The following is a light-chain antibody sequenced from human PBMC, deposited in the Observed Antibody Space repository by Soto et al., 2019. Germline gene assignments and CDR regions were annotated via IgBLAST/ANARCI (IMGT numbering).Light chain of an antibody. V-gene: IGKV3-11*01. Sequence: EIVLTQSAGALSWSPGESPTLSCGASQSVSSYLAWYQQKPGQAPRLLIYDASNRATGIPARFSGSGYGTDFNLTISSLETEDFAVYYCQQRSNWPWTFGQGTKVDIK. CDR2: DAS. J-gene: IGKJ1*01. CDR3: QQRSNWPWT. CDR1: QSVSSY.